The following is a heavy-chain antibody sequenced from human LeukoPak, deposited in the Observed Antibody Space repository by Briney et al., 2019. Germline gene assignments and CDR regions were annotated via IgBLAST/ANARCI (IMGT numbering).Heavy chain of an antibody. CDR3: ARDRGYYYDSSGRKRTDY. CDR2: INHSGST. CDR1: GGSFSGYY. D-gene: IGHD3-22*01. J-gene: IGHJ4*02. V-gene: IGHV4-34*01. Sequence: SETLSLTCAVYGGSFSGYYWSWIRQPPGKGLEWIGEINHSGSTNYNPSLKSRVTISVDTSKNQFSLKLSSVTAADTAVYYCARDRGYYYDSSGRKRTDYWGQGTLVTVSS.